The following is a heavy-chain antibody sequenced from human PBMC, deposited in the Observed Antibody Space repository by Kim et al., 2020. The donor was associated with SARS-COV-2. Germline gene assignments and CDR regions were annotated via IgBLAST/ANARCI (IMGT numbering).Heavy chain of an antibody. V-gene: IGHV3-30*07. J-gene: IGHJ4*02. Sequence: SEKGRFTISRDNSKNTLYLQVNSLRAEDTAVYYCARELAGLRIAAAGLTDWGQGTLVTVSS. CDR3: ARELAGLRIAAAGLTD. D-gene: IGHD6-13*01.